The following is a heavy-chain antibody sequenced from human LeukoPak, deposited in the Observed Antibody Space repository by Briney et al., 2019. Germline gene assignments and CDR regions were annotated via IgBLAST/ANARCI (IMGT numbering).Heavy chain of an antibody. Sequence: GGSLRLSCAASGFTFSVYWMHWVRQAPGKGLVGVSRISNDGSSTTYADSVKGRFTISRDDAKNTVYLQMNSLRAEDTAVYYCVRDSPTGYYTDHWGQGTLVTVSS. J-gene: IGHJ4*02. CDR1: GFTFSVYW. V-gene: IGHV3-74*01. CDR3: VRDSPTGYYTDH. CDR2: ISNDGSST. D-gene: IGHD3/OR15-3a*01.